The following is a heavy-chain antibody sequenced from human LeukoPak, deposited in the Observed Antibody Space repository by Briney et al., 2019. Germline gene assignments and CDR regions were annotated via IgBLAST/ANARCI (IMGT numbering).Heavy chain of an antibody. CDR2: INYSGST. Sequence: PSETLSLTCTVSGGSISSYYWSWIRQPPGKGLEWIGYINYSGSTNYNPSLKSRVTISLDTSKSHFTLSLSSATAANTAVYFCARHPFSNPFDFWGRGTLVTVSS. CDR3: ARHPFSNPFDF. V-gene: IGHV4-59*08. CDR1: GGSISSYY. D-gene: IGHD2/OR15-2a*01. J-gene: IGHJ4*02.